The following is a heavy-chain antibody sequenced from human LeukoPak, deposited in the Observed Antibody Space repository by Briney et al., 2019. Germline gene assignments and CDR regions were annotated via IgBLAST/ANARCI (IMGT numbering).Heavy chain of an antibody. CDR2: IKKDGSEK. CDR3: ASLSSRIEGSPDY. CDR1: GFTFSSYW. Sequence: PGGSLRLSCAASGFTFSSYWMSWVRQALGKGREWVANIKKDGSEKYYVVSVKGRFTISRDNAKNSLYLQMYSLRAEDTAVYYCASLSSRIEGSPDYWGQGTLVTVSS. V-gene: IGHV3-7*01. D-gene: IGHD1-26*01. J-gene: IGHJ4*02.